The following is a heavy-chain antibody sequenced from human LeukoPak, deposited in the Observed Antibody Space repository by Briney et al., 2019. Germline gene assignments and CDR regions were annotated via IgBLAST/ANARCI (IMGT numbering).Heavy chain of an antibody. Sequence: SETLSLTCTVCGGSISSYYWSWIRQPPGKGLEWIGYIYYSGSTNYNPSLKSRVTISVDTSKNQFSLKLSSVTAADTAVYYCARSYYDILTGYYTNFDYWGQGTLVTVSS. CDR3: ARSYYDILTGYYTNFDY. D-gene: IGHD3-9*01. V-gene: IGHV4-59*01. CDR1: GGSISSYY. CDR2: IYYSGST. J-gene: IGHJ4*02.